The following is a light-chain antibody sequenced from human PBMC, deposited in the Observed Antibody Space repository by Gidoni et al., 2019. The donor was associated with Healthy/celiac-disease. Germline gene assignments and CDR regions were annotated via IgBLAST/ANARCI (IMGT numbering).Light chain of an antibody. J-gene: IGKJ1*01. CDR2: GAS. V-gene: IGKV3D-15*01. CDR3: QQYNNWPWT. Sequence: EIVMTQSPATMSVSPGERATLSCRASQSVSSNLAWYQQKPGQAPGLLIYGASTRATGIPARFSGIGSGTVFTLTISSLQSEDFAVYYCQQYNNWPWTFGQGTKVEIK. CDR1: QSVSSN.